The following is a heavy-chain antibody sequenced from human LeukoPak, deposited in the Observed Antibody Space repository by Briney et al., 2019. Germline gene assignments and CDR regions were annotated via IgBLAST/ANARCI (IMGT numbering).Heavy chain of an antibody. CDR3: AREAPRGDFDY. CDR2: IKQDGSEK. CDR1: GFTFSSCW. Sequence: PGGSLRLSCAASGFTFSSCWMTWVRQAPGKGLEWVANIKQDGSEKFYVDSVKGRFTISRDNAKNSLYLQMNSLRAEDTAVYYCAREAPRGDFDYWGQGTLVTVSS. J-gene: IGHJ4*02. V-gene: IGHV3-7*01.